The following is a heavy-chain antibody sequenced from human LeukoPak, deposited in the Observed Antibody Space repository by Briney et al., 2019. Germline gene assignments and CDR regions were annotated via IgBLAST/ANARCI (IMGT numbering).Heavy chain of an antibody. V-gene: IGHV3-48*03. Sequence: GGSLRLSCAASGFTFSSYEMNWVRQAPGKGLEWVSYISSSGSTIYYADSVKGRFTISRDNAKNSLYLQMNSLRAEDTAVYYCARPGSGTLYYYYYMDVWGKGTTVTISS. J-gene: IGHJ6*03. D-gene: IGHD1-26*01. CDR1: GFTFSSYE. CDR3: ARPGSGTLYYYYYMDV. CDR2: ISSSGSTI.